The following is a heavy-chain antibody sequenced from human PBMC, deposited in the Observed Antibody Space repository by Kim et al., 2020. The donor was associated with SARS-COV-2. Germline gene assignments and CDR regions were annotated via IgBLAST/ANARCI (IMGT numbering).Heavy chain of an antibody. J-gene: IGHJ3*02. V-gene: IGHV1-69*13. CDR3: ASGEGGSGKYAFDI. CDR1: GGTFSSYA. D-gene: IGHD3-10*01. Sequence: SVKVSCKASGGTFSSYAISWVRQAPGQGLEWMGGIIPIFGTANYAQKFQGRVTITADESTSTAYMELSSLRSEDTAVYYCASGEGGSGKYAFDIWGQGTMVTVSS. CDR2: IIPIFGTA.